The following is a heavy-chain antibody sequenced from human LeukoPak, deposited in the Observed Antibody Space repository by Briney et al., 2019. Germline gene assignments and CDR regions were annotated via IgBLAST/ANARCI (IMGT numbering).Heavy chain of an antibody. D-gene: IGHD3-22*01. Sequence: GGSLRLPCAASGFTFSYYAMHWVRQAPGKGLEWVAVISYDGSNKYYADSVKGRFTISRDNSKNTLYLQMNSLRAEDTAVYYCARGNYYDSSGYTTGDWFDPWGQGTLVTVSS. CDR1: GFTFSYYA. J-gene: IGHJ5*02. V-gene: IGHV3-30-3*01. CDR3: ARGNYYDSSGYTTGDWFDP. CDR2: ISYDGSNK.